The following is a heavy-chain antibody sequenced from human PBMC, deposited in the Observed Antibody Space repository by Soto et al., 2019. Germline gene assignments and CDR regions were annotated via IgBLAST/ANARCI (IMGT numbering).Heavy chain of an antibody. CDR2: ISSSSSYI. J-gene: IGHJ6*02. D-gene: IGHD2-15*01. Sequence: EVQLVESGGGLVKPGGSLRLSCAASGFTFSSYSMNWVRQAPGKGLEWVSSISSSSSYIYYADSVKGRFTISRDNAKNSLYLQMNSLRAEDTAVYYCARDHIVVVLAATRYGMDVWGQGTTVTVSS. CDR3: ARDHIVVVLAATRYGMDV. CDR1: GFTFSSYS. V-gene: IGHV3-21*01.